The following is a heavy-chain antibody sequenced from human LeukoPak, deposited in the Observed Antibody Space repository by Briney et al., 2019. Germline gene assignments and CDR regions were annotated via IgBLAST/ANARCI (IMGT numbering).Heavy chain of an antibody. CDR1: GFTFSSYE. V-gene: IGHV3-48*03. J-gene: IGHJ4*02. CDR2: ISSSGSTI. Sequence: GGSLRLSCAASGFTFSSYEMNWVRQAPGKGLEWVSYISSSGSTIYYADSVKGRFTISRDNAKNSLYLQMNSLRAEDTAVYYCARDSGVESSGYYYPFDYWGQGTLVTVSS. D-gene: IGHD3-22*01. CDR3: ARDSGVESSGYYYPFDY.